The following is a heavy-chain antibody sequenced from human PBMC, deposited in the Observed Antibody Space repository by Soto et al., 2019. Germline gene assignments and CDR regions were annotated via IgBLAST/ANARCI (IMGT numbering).Heavy chain of an antibody. V-gene: IGHV3-9*01. D-gene: IGHD3-16*01. CDR2: ITWSSGTI. CDR1: GFTFDDYS. J-gene: IGHJ3*02. CDR3: AKRSRGETYGLDI. Sequence: EVQLVESGGGLVQPGRSLRLSCAASGFTFDDYSMHWVRQAPGKGLEWVSDITWSSGTIGYADSVKGRFTTARDNAKNSLYLKMTSMRVEDTALYFCAKRSRGETYGLDIRGQGTLVIVS.